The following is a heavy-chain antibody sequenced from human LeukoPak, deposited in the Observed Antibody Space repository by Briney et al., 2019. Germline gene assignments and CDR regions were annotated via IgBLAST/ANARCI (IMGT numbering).Heavy chain of an antibody. V-gene: IGHV3-23*01. CDR2: ISGSGGST. Sequence: PGGSLRLSCAASGFTFSSYAMSWVRQAPGKGLEWVSAISGSGGSTYYADSVKGRFTISRDNSKNTLYLQMNSLRAEDTAVYYRAKADIYCSSTSCLYFDYWGQGTLVTVSS. CDR3: AKADIYCSSTSCLYFDY. CDR1: GFTFSSYA. D-gene: IGHD2-2*01. J-gene: IGHJ4*02.